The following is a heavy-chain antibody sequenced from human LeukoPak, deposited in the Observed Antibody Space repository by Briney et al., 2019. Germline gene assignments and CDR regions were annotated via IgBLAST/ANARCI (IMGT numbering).Heavy chain of an antibody. CDR2: ISGSGGST. CDR1: GFSFSNYA. Sequence: PGGSLRLSCAASGFSFSNYAMSWVRQAPGKGLEWVSAISGSGGSTYYADSVKGRFTISRDNSRNTLSLQMNSLRVEDTAIYYCAKDVMRCSGGCIWGQGTLVTVSS. CDR3: AKDVMRCSGGCI. V-gene: IGHV3-23*01. J-gene: IGHJ4*02. D-gene: IGHD2-15*01.